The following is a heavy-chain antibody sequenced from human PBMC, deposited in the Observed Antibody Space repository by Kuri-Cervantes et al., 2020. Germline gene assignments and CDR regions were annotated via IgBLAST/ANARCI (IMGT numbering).Heavy chain of an antibody. CDR2: IYYSGST. J-gene: IGHJ6*02. V-gene: IGHV4-61*01. CDR1: GGSISSGRYY. D-gene: IGHD3-10*01. CDR3: ARDAPGSGLYYYYGMDV. Sequence: SETLSLTCTVSGGSISSGRYYWSWIRQPPGKGLEWIGYIYYSGSTNYNPSLKSRVTISVDTSKNQFSLKLSSVTAADTAVYYCARDAPGSGLYYYYGMDVWGQGTTVTVSS.